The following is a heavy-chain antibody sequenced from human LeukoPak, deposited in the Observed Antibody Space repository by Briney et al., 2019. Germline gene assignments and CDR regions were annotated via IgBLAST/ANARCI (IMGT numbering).Heavy chain of an antibody. CDR3: SRDPYRIAVAPGMV. D-gene: IGHD6-19*01. V-gene: IGHV3-30*04. J-gene: IGHJ4*02. Sequence: GGSLRLSCAASGFTFSTYAIHWVRQVPGKGLECVAVISYDGSNKYYADSVKGRFTISRDNSKNTLYLQMNSLRAEDTAVYYCSRDPYRIAVAPGMVWGQGTMVTVSS. CDR1: GFTFSTYA. CDR2: ISYDGSNK.